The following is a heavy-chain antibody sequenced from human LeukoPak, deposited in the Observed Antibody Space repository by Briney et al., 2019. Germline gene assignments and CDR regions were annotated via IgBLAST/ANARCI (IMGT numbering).Heavy chain of an antibody. J-gene: IGHJ4*02. CDR2: INHSGST. CDR1: GGSFSGYY. V-gene: IGHV4-34*01. D-gene: IGHD3-10*01. Sequence: SETLSLTCAVYGGSFSGYYWSWIRQPPGKGLEWIGEINHSGSTNYNPSLKSRATISVDMSKNQFSLKLSSVTAADTAVYYCARAIWFGESRFDYWGQGTLVTVSS. CDR3: ARAIWFGESRFDY.